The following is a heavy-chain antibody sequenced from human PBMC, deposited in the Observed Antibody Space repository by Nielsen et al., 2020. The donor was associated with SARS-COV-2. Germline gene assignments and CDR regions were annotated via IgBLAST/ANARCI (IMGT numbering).Heavy chain of an antibody. CDR1: GYTFINYW. J-gene: IGHJ5*02. D-gene: IGHD3-10*01. CDR2: IYPGDSDT. V-gene: IGHV5-51*01. Sequence: GGSLRLSCKGSGYTFINYWIAWVRQMPGKGLEYMGIIYPGDSDTRYSPSFQGQVTISADKSISTAYLQWSSLKASDTAMYYCARHGSGSIRPFDPWGQGTLVTVSS. CDR3: ARHGSGSIRPFDP.